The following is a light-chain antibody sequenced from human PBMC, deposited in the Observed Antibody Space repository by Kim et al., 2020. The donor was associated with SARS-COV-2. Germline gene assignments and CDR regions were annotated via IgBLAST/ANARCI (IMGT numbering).Light chain of an antibody. CDR1: SLRNYY. CDR3: NSRDSSGNPHYV. J-gene: IGLJ1*01. V-gene: IGLV3-19*01. Sequence: SSELTQDPAVSVALGQTVRITCQGDSLRNYYASWYQQKPGQAPVLVIYGKNNRPSGIPDRFSGSSSGNTASLTITGAQAEDEADYYCNSRDSSGNPHYVF. CDR2: GKN.